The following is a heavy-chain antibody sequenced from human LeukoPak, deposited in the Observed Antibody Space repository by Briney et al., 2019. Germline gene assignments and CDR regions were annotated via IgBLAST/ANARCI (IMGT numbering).Heavy chain of an antibody. J-gene: IGHJ4*02. CDR3: AAFEEGAVAGVDY. Sequence: SVKVSCKASGFTFTSSAVQWVRQARGQRLEWIGWIVVGSGNTNYAQKSQERVTITRDMSTSTAYMELSSLRSEDTAVYYCAAFEEGAVAGVDYWGQGTLVTVSS. CDR2: IVVGSGNT. CDR1: GFTFTSSA. D-gene: IGHD6-19*01. V-gene: IGHV1-58*01.